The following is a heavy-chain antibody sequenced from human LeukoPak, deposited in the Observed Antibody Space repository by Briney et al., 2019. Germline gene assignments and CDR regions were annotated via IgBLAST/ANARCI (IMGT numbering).Heavy chain of an antibody. CDR1: GGSISSGGYY. CDR3: ARGLSHDILTGWRPTTSENGGNWFDP. J-gene: IGHJ5*02. CDR2: IYYSGST. V-gene: IGHV4-31*03. D-gene: IGHD3-9*01. Sequence: PSETLSLTCTVSGGSISSGGYYWSWIRQHPGKGLEWIGYIYYSGSTYYNPSLKSRVTISVDRSKNQFSLKLSSVTAADTAVYYCARGLSHDILTGWRPTTSENGGNWFDPWGQGTLVTVSS.